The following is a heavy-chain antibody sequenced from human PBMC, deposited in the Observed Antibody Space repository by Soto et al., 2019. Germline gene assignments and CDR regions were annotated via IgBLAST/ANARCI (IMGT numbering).Heavy chain of an antibody. V-gene: IGHV3-30-3*01. D-gene: IGHD6-13*01. J-gene: IGHJ4*02. CDR1: GFTFSSYA. Sequence: QVQLVESGGGVVQPGRSLRLSCAASGFTFSSYAMHWVRQAPGKGLEWVAVISYDGSNKYYADSVKGRFTISRDNSKNTLYLRMNSLRAEDTAVYYCARDTQLAVDYWGQGTLVTVSS. CDR3: ARDTQLAVDY. CDR2: ISYDGSNK.